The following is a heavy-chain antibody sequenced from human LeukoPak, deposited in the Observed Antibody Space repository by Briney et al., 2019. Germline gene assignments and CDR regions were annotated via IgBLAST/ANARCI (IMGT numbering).Heavy chain of an antibody. CDR3: ARDMGQPLYDY. CDR1: GFTFSSYW. Sequence: PGGSLRLSCVASGFTFSSYWMSWVRQAPGKGLGWVANIKQDGSEKYYVDSVKGRFTISRDNAKKSLNLQMNSLRVEDTAVYYCARDMGQPLYDYWGQGTLVSVSS. V-gene: IGHV3-7*01. D-gene: IGHD2-2*01. J-gene: IGHJ4*02. CDR2: IKQDGSEK.